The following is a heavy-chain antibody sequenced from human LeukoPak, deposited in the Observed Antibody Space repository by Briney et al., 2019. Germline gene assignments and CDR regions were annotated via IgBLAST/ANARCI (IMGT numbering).Heavy chain of an antibody. V-gene: IGHV3-48*03. CDR3: ARETTVAGPGYFDY. D-gene: IGHD6-19*01. J-gene: IGHJ4*02. CDR1: GFTFISYE. CDR2: ISSTGSVI. Sequence: PGGSLRLSCAASGFTFISYEMNWVRQAPGRGLEWVSYISSTGSVIFYADSVKGRFTISRDNAKNTLYLQMNSLRAEDTAVYYCARETTVAGPGYFDYWGQGTLVTVSS.